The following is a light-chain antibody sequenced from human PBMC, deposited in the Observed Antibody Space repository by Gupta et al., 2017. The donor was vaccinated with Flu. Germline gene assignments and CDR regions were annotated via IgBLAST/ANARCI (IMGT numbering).Light chain of an antibody. V-gene: IGLV2-14*01. CDR3: SSYTSSTTLV. CDR1: SSDVGGYNF. Sequence: SPLPQPASLSASPGPSITISCTGTSSDVGGYNFVSWYQHHPGKAPKLMIYEVNNRPSGVSNRFSGSKSGNTASLTISGLQAEDEADYYCSSYTSSTTLVFGGGTKLTVL. J-gene: IGLJ2*01. CDR2: EVN.